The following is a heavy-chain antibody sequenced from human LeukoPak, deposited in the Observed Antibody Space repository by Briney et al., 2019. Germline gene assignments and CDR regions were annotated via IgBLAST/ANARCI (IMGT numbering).Heavy chain of an antibody. CDR3: ASPIPYSSGRQHPGKYYFDY. CDR1: GFTVSRKY. Sequence: GGSLRLSCAASGFTVSRKYMSWVRQAPGEGLEWVSVVYSGGSTYYADSVKGRFTISRDNSKNTLYLQMNSLRAEDTAVYFCASPIPYSSGRQHPGKYYFDYWGQGTLVTVSS. J-gene: IGHJ4*02. D-gene: IGHD3-10*01. CDR2: VYSGGST. V-gene: IGHV3-53*01.